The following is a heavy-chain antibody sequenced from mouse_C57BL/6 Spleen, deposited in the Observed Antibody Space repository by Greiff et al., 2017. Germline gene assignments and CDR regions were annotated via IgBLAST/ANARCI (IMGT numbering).Heavy chain of an antibody. CDR3: ARDGAGYYFDY. CDR1: GYAFSSSW. J-gene: IGHJ2*01. V-gene: IGHV1-82*01. CDR2: NYPGDGDT. D-gene: IGHD3-3*01. Sequence: VQLQQSGPELVKPGASVKISCKASGYAFSSSWMNWVKQRPGKGLEWIGRNYPGDGDTNYNGKFKGKATLTADKSSSTAYMQLSSLTSEDSAVYFCARDGAGYYFDYWGQGTTLTVSS.